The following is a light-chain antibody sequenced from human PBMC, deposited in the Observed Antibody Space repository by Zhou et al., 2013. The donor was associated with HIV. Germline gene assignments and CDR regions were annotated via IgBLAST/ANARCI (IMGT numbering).Light chain of an antibody. CDR1: QSVFSN. V-gene: IGKV3-15*01. J-gene: IGKJ5*01. Sequence: EVVMTQSPSTLSVSPGERVTLSCRASQSVFSNLAWYQQKIGQAPSLLIYDTSIRATGVPARFSGSGSGREFTLTISGLQSEDFAIYYCQQYNEWPPGTFGQGTRLDI. CDR2: DTS. CDR3: QQYNEWPPGT.